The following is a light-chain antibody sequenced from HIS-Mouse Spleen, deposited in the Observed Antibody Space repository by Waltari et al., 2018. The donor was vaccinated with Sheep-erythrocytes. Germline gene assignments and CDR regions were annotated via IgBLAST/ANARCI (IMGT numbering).Light chain of an antibody. CDR1: QCVSSY. Sequence: ELVLTQSPATLSLSPGARATLPCRASQCVSSYLAWYHQKPGQAPRLLIYDASNRATGIPARFSGSGSGTDFTLTISSLGPEDFAVYYCQQRSNWPPTFGKGTKVEI. CDR2: DAS. CDR3: QQRSNWPPT. J-gene: IGKJ1*01. V-gene: IGKV3-11*01.